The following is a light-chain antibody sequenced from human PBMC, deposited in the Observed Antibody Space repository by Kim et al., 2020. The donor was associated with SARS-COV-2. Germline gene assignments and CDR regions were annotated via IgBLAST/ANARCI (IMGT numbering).Light chain of an antibody. Sequence: SLSPGKRAPISCRASQSVSSYLAWYQQKPGQTPRLVIYDASNRATGIPARFSGSGSGTDFTLTISSLEPEDFAVYYCQQRSDRRTFGQGTRLEIK. V-gene: IGKV3-11*01. J-gene: IGKJ5*01. CDR2: DAS. CDR1: QSVSSY. CDR3: QQRSDRRT.